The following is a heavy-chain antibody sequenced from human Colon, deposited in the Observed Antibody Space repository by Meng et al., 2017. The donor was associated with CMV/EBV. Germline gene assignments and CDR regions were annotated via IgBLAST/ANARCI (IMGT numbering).Heavy chain of an antibody. CDR2: ITSDGSDT. V-gene: IGHV3-74*01. CDR1: GFTFSSYW. CDR3: VRDPDLAGGIY. D-gene: IGHD6-19*01. Sequence: CAVSGFTFSSYWMHWVRQAPGKGLVWVSRITSDGSDTNYADSVKGRFTISRDNAKNTVYLQMNSLRAEDTAVYYCVRDPDLAGGIYWGQGTLVTVSS. J-gene: IGHJ4*02.